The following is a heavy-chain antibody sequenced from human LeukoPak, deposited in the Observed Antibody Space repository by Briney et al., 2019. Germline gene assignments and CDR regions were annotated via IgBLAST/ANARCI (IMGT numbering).Heavy chain of an antibody. J-gene: IGHJ4*02. D-gene: IGHD2-15*01. Sequence: PGGSLRLSCAASGFTFSSFDMHWIRQTPGKGLEWVALIKYDGSNELYADSVKGRFIISRDNSHNTLYLQMNSLRVEDTALYYCAREGWSWRYFDYWGQGTLVTVSS. CDR2: IKYDGSNE. CDR1: GFTFSSFD. CDR3: AREGWSWRYFDY. V-gene: IGHV3-30*04.